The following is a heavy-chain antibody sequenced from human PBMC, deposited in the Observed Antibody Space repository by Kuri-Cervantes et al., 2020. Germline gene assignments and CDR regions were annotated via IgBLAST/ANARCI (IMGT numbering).Heavy chain of an antibody. CDR3: AREVDCGGDCFHLYNWFDP. CDR1: GGAFSSYA. V-gene: IGHV1-69*13. Sequence: SVKVSCKASGGAFSSYAISWVRQAPGQGLEWMGGIIPIFGTANYAQKFQGRVTITADESTSTAYMELSSLRSEDTAVYYCAREVDCGGDCFHLYNWFDPWGQGTLVTVSS. D-gene: IGHD2-21*02. J-gene: IGHJ5*02. CDR2: IIPIFGTA.